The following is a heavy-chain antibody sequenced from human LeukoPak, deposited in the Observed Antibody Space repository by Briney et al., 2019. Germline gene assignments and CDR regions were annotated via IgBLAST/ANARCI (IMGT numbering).Heavy chain of an antibody. Sequence: GGSLRLSCAASGFTFSRYSVNWVRQAPGKGLEWVSCISDSSRHIYYADSVKGRFTISRDNAKSSASLQMNSLRVDDTAVYYCARAYTSGDYLDYWGQGTLVTVSS. CDR2: ISDSSRHI. CDR3: ARAYTSGDYLDY. V-gene: IGHV3-21*01. J-gene: IGHJ4*02. D-gene: IGHD2-2*01. CDR1: GFTFSRYS.